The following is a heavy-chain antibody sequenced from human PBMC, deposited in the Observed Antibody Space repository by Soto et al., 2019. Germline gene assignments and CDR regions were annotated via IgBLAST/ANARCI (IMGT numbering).Heavy chain of an antibody. V-gene: IGHV4-34*01. CDR3: ARFVSGAARPGLDY. Sequence: SETLSLTCAVYGGSFSGYYWSWIRQPPGKGLEWIGEINHSGSTNYNPSLKSRVTISVDTSKNQFSLKLSSVTAADTAVYYCARFVSGAARPGLDYWGQGTLVTVAS. D-gene: IGHD6-6*01. CDR2: INHSGST. J-gene: IGHJ4*02. CDR1: GGSFSGYY.